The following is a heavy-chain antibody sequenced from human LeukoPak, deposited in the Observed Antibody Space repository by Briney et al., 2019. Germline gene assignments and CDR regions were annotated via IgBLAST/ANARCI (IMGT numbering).Heavy chain of an antibody. V-gene: IGHV3-15*01. Sequence: GGSLRLSCAASGFTFSNAWMSWVRQAPGKGLEWVGRIKSKTDGGTTDYAAPVKGRFTISRDDSKNTLYLQMNSLKTEDTAVYYCTTCPTDQKYYYYMDVWGKGTTVTVSS. CDR3: TTCPTDQKYYYYMDV. CDR1: GFTFSNAW. J-gene: IGHJ6*03. CDR2: IKSKTDGGTT.